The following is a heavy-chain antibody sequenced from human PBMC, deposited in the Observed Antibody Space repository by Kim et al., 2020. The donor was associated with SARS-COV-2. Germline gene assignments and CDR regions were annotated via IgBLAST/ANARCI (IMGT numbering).Heavy chain of an antibody. J-gene: IGHJ5*02. D-gene: IGHD5-12*01. CDR2: INHSGST. V-gene: IGHV4-34*01. Sequence: SETLSLTCAVYGGSFSGYYWRWIRQPPGKGLEWIGEINHSGSTTYNPSLKSRVTISVDTSKNQFSLKLSSVTAADTAVYYCARAPEWLRNNWFDPWGQGTLVTVSS. CDR3: ARAPEWLRNNWFDP. CDR1: GGSFSGYY.